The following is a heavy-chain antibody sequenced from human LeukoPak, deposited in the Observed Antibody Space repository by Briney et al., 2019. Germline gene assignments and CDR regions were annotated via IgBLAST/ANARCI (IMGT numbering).Heavy chain of an antibody. V-gene: IGHV4-39*01. Sequence: TSETLSLTCTVSGGSISSSSYYWGWIRQPPGKGLEWIGGIYYSGSTYYNPSLKSRVTISVDTSKNQFSLKLSSVTAADTAVYYCARLPDYGAYFDYWGQGTLVTVSS. D-gene: IGHD4-17*01. CDR1: GGSISSSSYY. CDR2: IYYSGST. J-gene: IGHJ4*02. CDR3: ARLPDYGAYFDY.